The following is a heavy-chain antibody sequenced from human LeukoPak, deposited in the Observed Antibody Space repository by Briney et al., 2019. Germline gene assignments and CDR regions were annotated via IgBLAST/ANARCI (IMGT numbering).Heavy chain of an antibody. Sequence: ASVKVSCKASGYTFTSYGISWVRQAPGQGLEWMGWISAYNGNTNYAQKLQGRVTMTTDTSTSTAYMELRSLRSDDTAVYYCASSNYYDFWSGYSTLDYWGQGTLVTVSS. CDR1: GYTFTSYG. CDR2: ISAYNGNT. D-gene: IGHD3-3*01. V-gene: IGHV1-18*01. J-gene: IGHJ4*02. CDR3: ASSNYYDFWSGYSTLDY.